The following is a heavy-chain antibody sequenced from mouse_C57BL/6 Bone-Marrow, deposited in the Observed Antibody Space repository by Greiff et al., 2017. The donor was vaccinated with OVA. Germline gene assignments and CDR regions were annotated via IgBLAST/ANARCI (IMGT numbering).Heavy chain of an antibody. D-gene: IGHD2-5*01. CDR1: GYTFTSYW. Sequence: QVQLQQSGAELVRPGTSVKLSCKASGYTFTSYWMHWVKQRPGQGLEWIGVIDPSDSYTNYNQKFKGKATLTVDTSSSTAYMQLSSLTSEDSAVYYCARSPYSNYAAMDYWGQGTSVTVSS. CDR3: ARSPYSNYAAMDY. J-gene: IGHJ4*01. V-gene: IGHV1-59*01. CDR2: IDPSDSYT.